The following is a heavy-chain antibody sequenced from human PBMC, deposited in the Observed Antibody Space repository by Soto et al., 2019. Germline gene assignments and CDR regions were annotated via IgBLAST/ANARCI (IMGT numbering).Heavy chain of an antibody. CDR2: ISGTGGTT. V-gene: IGHV3-23*01. CDR3: AKDLLSYVDDARRFFDY. D-gene: IGHD4-17*01. J-gene: IGHJ4*01. CDR1: GFTFSSYA. Sequence: HPGGSLRLSCAASGFTFSSYAMTWVRQAPGKGLEWVSIISGTGGTTYYADSVKGRFTISRDNSKNTLDLQMDSLRAEDTAIYYCAKDLLSYVDDARRFFDYWGQGTLVPVSS.